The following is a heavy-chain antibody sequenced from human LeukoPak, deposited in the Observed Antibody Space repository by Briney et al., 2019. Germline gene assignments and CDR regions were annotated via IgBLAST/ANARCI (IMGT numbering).Heavy chain of an antibody. D-gene: IGHD2-15*01. CDR3: ARRPEAVAATPNWFDP. J-gene: IGHJ5*02. V-gene: IGHV4-34*01. CDR2: INHSGST. CDR1: GGSFSGYY. Sequence: SETLSLTCAVYGGSFSGYYWSWIRQPPGKGLEWIGEINHSGSTNYNPSLKSRVTISVDTSKNQFSLKLSSVTAADTAVYYCARRPEAVAATPNWFDPWGQGTLVTVSS.